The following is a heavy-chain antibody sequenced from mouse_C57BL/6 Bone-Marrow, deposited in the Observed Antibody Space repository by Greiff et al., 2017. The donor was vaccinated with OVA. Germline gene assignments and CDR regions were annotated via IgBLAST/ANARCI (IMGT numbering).Heavy chain of an antibody. CDR3: ARHEVDYYGPAWFAY. J-gene: IGHJ3*01. V-gene: IGHV1-62-2*01. CDR1: GYTFTEYT. D-gene: IGHD1-1*01. Sequence: QVQLQQSGAELVNPGASVTLSCKASGYTFTEYTIHWVKQRSGQGLGGIGCFYPESGSITTNEKFKDKATLTADKSSSTFYMELSRLTSEDSAVYFCARHEVDYYGPAWFAYWGQGTLVTVSA. CDR2: FYPESGSI.